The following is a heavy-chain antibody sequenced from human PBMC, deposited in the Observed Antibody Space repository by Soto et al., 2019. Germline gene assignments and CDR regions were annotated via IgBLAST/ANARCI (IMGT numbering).Heavy chain of an antibody. CDR2: IYTSGSP. V-gene: IGHV4-4*07. D-gene: IGHD3-22*01. J-gene: IGHJ5*02. Sequence: AHTCSHSYSGSGGLISRYHWRWICQPAGKRLEWIGRIYTSGSPHYNPSTHSRDTMSVPTSKNKFPLKLSSVTAADTAVYYCARDKETYYYDSSGYSYNWFDPWGQGTLVT. CDR1: GGLISRYH. CDR3: ARDKETYYYDSSGYSYNWFDP.